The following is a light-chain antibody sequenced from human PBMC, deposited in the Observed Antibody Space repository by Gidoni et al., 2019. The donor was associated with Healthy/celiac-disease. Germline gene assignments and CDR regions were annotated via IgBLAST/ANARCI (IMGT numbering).Light chain of an antibody. CDR1: QSVLYSSNNKNY. CDR3: QQYYSTPPT. CDR2: WAS. V-gene: IGKV4-1*01. Sequence: DIVMTQSPDSLAVSMGERATINCKSSQSVLYSSNNKNYLAWYRQKPGQPPKLLIYWASTRESGVPDRISGSGSGTDFTLTISSLQAEDVAVYYFQQYYSTPPTFGQGTKVEIK. J-gene: IGKJ1*01.